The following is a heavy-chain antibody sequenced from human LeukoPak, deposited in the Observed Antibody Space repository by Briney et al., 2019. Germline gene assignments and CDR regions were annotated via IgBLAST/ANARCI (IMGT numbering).Heavy chain of an antibody. D-gene: IGHD5-12*01. CDR2: INFSGST. CDR3: ARDVLPPTITYWYFDL. CDR1: GGSFSSGNFY. J-gene: IGHJ2*01. Sequence: PSQTLSLTCTVSGGSFSSGNFYWSWLRQSAGKGLEWIGRINFSGSTYYNPSLKSRVTLSLDTSKNQFYLNLSSVIAADTAVYYCARDVLPPTITYWYFDLWGRGALVTVSS. V-gene: IGHV4-61*02.